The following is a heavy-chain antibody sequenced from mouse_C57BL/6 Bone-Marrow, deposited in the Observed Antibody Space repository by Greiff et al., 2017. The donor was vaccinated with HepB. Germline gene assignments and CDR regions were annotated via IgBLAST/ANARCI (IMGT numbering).Heavy chain of an antibody. V-gene: IGHV5-6*01. CDR1: GFTFSSYG. Sequence: EVHLVESGGDLVKPGGSLKLSCAASGFTFSSYGMSWVRQTPDKRLEWVATISSGGSYTYYPDSVKGRFTISRDNAKNTLYLQMSSLKSEDTAMYYCARPYYYGSPYFDYWGQGTTLTVSS. D-gene: IGHD1-1*01. CDR3: ARPYYYGSPYFDY. J-gene: IGHJ2*01. CDR2: ISSGGSYT.